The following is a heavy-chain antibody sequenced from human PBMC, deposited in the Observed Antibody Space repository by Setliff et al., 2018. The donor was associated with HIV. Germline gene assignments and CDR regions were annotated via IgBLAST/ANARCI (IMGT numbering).Heavy chain of an antibody. D-gene: IGHD3-22*01. CDR3: ARGEENSSGLFDY. V-gene: IGHV3-7*01. Sequence: TGGSLRLSCAASGFTSNTYWVNWVRQAPGKGPQWIANIKLDESERYYADSVKGRFTISRDSGKNAVYLQMNSLRAQDTAVYYCARGEENSSGLFDYWGRGTLVTVSS. J-gene: IGHJ4*02. CDR2: IKLDESER. CDR1: GFTSNTYW.